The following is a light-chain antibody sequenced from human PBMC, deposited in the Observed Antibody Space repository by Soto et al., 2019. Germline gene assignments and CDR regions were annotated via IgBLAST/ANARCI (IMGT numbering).Light chain of an antibody. CDR3: HKYASSRT. Sequence: EIVLTQSPVTLSLSPGERATLSCRASQSVSSRYFAWYQQKPGQAPRLLIYAASSRAAGIPDRFSGSGSGTDISLTISRLEPEDFAVYYCHKYASSRTFGPGTKVE. J-gene: IGKJ1*01. CDR1: QSVSSRY. CDR2: AAS. V-gene: IGKV3-20*01.